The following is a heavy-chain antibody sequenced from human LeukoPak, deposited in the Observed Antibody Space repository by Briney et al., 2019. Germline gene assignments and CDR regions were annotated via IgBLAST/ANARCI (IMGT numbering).Heavy chain of an antibody. CDR2: ISAYNGNT. V-gene: IGHV1-18*01. Sequence: GASVKVSCKASGYTFTSYGISWVRQAPGQGLEWMGWISAYNGNTNYAQKLQGRVTMITDTSTSTAYMELRSLRSDGTAVYYCARWEWLGAFDIWGQGTMVTVSS. CDR1: GYTFTSYG. J-gene: IGHJ3*02. D-gene: IGHD3-3*01. CDR3: ARWEWLGAFDI.